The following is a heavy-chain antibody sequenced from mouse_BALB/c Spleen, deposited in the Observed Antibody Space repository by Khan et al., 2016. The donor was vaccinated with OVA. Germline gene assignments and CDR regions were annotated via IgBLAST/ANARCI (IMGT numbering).Heavy chain of an antibody. D-gene: IGHD1-1*01. CDR3: ARKNYYGYAMDY. CDR2: ISYGGST. CDR1: GYSITSDYA. V-gene: IGHV3-2*02. Sequence: EVKLEESGPGLVKPSQSLSLTCTVTGYSITSDYAWDWIRQFPGNKLEWMGYISYGGSTSYNPSLKSRFSITRATSKNQFFLQLNSVTTEDTATLYCARKNYYGYAMDYWGQGTSVTVSS. J-gene: IGHJ4*01.